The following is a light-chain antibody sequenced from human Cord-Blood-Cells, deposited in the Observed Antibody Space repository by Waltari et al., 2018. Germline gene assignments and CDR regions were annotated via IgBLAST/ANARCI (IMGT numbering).Light chain of an antibody. J-gene: IGLJ1*01. CDR2: YDS. CDR3: QVWDSSSDHYV. V-gene: IGLV3-21*04. CDR1: NIGSKS. Sequence: SYVLTQPPSVSVAPGKTARITGGGHNIGSKSVHWYQQKPGQAPVLVIYYDSDRPSGIPERFSGSNSGNTATLTISRVEAGDEADYYCQVWDSSSDHYVFGTGTKVTVL.